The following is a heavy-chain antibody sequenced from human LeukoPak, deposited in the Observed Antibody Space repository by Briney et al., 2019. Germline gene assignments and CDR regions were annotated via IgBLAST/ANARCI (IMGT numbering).Heavy chain of an antibody. CDR3: ARSGAWFGELSN. D-gene: IGHD3-10*01. CDR2: IYTSGST. CDR1: GGSISSYY. Sequence: SETLSLTCTVSGGSISSYYWSWIRQPAGKGLEWIGRIYTSGSTNYNPSPKSRVTISVDTSKNQFSLKLSSVTAADTAVYYCARSGAWFGELSNWGQGTLVTVSS. V-gene: IGHV4-4*07. J-gene: IGHJ4*02.